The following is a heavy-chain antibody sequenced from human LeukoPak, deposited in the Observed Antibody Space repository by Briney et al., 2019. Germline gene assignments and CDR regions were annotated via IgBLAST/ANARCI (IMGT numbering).Heavy chain of an antibody. D-gene: IGHD3-10*01. V-gene: IGHV1-2*02. CDR3: ARAYGSGSYSDQYYFDY. Sequence: ASVKVSCKASAYTFTGYYMHWVRQAPGQGLEWMGWINPNSGDTHYAEKFQGRVTMTRDTSISTAYVELSRLRSDDTAVYYCARAYGSGSYSDQYYFDYWGQGTLVTVSS. J-gene: IGHJ4*02. CDR1: AYTFTGYY. CDR2: INPNSGDT.